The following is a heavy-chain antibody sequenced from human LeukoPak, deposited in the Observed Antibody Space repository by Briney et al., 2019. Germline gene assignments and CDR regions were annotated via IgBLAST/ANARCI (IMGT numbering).Heavy chain of an antibody. J-gene: IGHJ3*02. CDR1: GFTFDDYA. D-gene: IGHD3-9*01. CDR2: ISWNSGSI. CDR3: AKDDILTGLI. V-gene: IGHV3-9*01. Sequence: PGGSLRLSCAASGFTFDDYAMHWVRQAPGKGLEWVSGISWNSGSIGYADSVKGRFTISRDNAKNSLYLQMNSLRAEDTALYYCAKDDILTGLIWGQGTMVTVSS.